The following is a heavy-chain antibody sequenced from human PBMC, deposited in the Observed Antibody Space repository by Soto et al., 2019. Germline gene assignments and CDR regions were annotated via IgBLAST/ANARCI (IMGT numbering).Heavy chain of an antibody. D-gene: IGHD3-16*01. V-gene: IGHV3-30-3*01. J-gene: IGHJ6*02. Sequence: GGSLRLSCAASGFTFSSYAMHWVRQAPGKGLEWVAVISYDGSNKYYADSVKGRFTISRDNSKNTLYLQMNSLRAEDTAVYYCARFYGLPYYGMDVWGQGTTVTVSS. CDR3: ARFYGLPYYGMDV. CDR1: GFTFSSYA. CDR2: ISYDGSNK.